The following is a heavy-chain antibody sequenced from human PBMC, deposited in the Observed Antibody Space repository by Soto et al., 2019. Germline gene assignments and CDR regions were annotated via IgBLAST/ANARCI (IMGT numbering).Heavy chain of an antibody. D-gene: IGHD6-13*01. J-gene: IGHJ4*02. CDR1: GFTFSSYG. CDR3: ARDRDSSSWYLDY. V-gene: IGHV3-33*01. Sequence: AGGSLRLSCAASGFTFSSYGMHWVRQAPGKGLEWVAVIWYDGSNKYYAGSVKGRFTISRDNSKNTLYLQMNSLRAEDTAVYYCARDRDSSSWYLDYWGQGTLVTVSS. CDR2: IWYDGSNK.